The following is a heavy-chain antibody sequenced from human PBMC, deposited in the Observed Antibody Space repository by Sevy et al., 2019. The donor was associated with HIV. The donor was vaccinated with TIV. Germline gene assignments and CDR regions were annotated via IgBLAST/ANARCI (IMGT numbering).Heavy chain of an antibody. CDR3: AKDGHYYDSSADYLNYFDY. Sequence: GGSLRLSCAASGFTFSSYAMSWVRQAPGKGLEWFSAISGSASSTYYADSGKGRFTISRDNSKNTLYLLLNSLRAEDTAVYYCAKDGHYYDSSADYLNYFDYWSQGTLVTVSS. CDR1: GFTFSSYA. CDR2: ISGSASST. D-gene: IGHD3-22*01. J-gene: IGHJ4*02. V-gene: IGHV3-23*01.